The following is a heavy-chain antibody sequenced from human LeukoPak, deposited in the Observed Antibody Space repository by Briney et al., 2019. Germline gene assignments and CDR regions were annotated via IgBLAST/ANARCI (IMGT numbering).Heavy chain of an antibody. D-gene: IGHD3-3*01. CDR1: GYTFTSYG. CDR3: ARDDFWSGYPPFDY. V-gene: IGHV1-18*01. J-gene: IGHJ4*02. CDR2: ISAYNGDT. Sequence: ASVKVSCKASGYTFTSYGISWVRQAPGQGLEWMGWISAYNGDTKYAQKLQGRVTMTTDTSTSIAYMELRSLRSDYTAVYYCARDDFWSGYPPFDYWGQGTLVTVSS.